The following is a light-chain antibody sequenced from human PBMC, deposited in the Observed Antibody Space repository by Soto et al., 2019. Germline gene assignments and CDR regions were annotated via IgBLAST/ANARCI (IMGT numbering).Light chain of an antibody. V-gene: IGKV1-9*01. J-gene: IGKJ4*02. CDR3: QQLNTDPA. CDR2: GAS. Sequence: DFPLTQSPSFLSASVGDRVTITCRASQGIGSYFGWYQQAPGKAPKLLIYGASTLQSGVPSRFSGSGSGTEFTLTISSLQPEDFATFDCQQLNTDPACGGGTKVEI. CDR1: QGIGSY.